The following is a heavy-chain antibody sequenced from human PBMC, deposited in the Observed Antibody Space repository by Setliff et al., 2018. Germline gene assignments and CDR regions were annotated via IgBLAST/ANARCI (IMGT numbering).Heavy chain of an antibody. V-gene: IGHV1-2*04. Sequence: GASVKVSCKASGYTFTGYYMHWVRQAPGQGLEWMGWINPNSGGTNYAQKFQGWVTISVDTSKNQFSLKLSSVTAADTAVYYCARRATYYNFWSGYYDYWGQGTLVTVSS. CDR3: ARRATYYNFWSGYYDY. D-gene: IGHD3-3*01. CDR1: GYTFTGYY. J-gene: IGHJ4*02. CDR2: INPNSGGT.